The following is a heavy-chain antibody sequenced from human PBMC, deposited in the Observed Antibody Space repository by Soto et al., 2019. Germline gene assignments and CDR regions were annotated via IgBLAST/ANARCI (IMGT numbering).Heavy chain of an antibody. V-gene: IGHV3-33*01. J-gene: IGHJ6*02. CDR2: IWYDGSNK. CDR3: ARVSGGYDYYYYYGMDV. CDR1: GFTFSSYG. D-gene: IGHD3-22*01. Sequence: QVQLVESGGGVVQPGRSLRLSCAASGFTFSSYGMHWVRQAPGKGLEWVAVIWYDGSNKYYADSVKGRFTISRDNSKNTLYLQMNSLRAEDTAVYYCARVSGGYDYYYYYGMDVWGQWTTVTVS.